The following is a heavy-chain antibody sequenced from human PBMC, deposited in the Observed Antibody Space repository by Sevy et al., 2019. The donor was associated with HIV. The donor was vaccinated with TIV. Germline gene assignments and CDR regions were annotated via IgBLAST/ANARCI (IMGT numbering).Heavy chain of an antibody. Sequence: ASVKVSCKASGYTFTGYYVHWVRQAPGQGLEWMGWVDPNSGGTNYGQKFKGRVTMTTDTSISTAYMELSGLRSDDTAEYYCARSVYGSGTYLNDYWGQGTLVTVSS. D-gene: IGHD3-10*01. V-gene: IGHV1-2*02. CDR1: GYTFTGYY. J-gene: IGHJ4*02. CDR3: ARSVYGSGTYLNDY. CDR2: VDPNSGGT.